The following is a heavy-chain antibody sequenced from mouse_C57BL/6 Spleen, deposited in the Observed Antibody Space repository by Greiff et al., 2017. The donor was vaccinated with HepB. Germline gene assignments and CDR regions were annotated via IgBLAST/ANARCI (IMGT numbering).Heavy chain of an antibody. Sequence: EVQRVESGEGLVKPGGSLKLSCAASGFTFSSYAMSWVRQTPEKRLEWVAYISSGGDYIYYADTVKGGFTISRDNARNTLYLQMSRLKSEDTAMYYCTGYGYEGAMDYWGQGTSVTVSA. D-gene: IGHD2-2*01. CDR1: GFTFSSYA. CDR3: TGYGYEGAMDY. V-gene: IGHV5-9-1*02. CDR2: ISSGGDYI. J-gene: IGHJ4*01.